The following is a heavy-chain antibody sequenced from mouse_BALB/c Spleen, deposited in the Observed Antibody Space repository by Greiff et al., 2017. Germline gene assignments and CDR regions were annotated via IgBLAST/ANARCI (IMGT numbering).Heavy chain of an antibody. CDR3: ARDARGYFDV. Sequence: SGAELVKPGASVKLSCTASGFNIKDTYMHWVKQRPEQGLEWIGRIDPANGNTKYDPKFQGKATITADTSSNTAYLQLSSLTSEDTAVYYCARDARGYFDVWGAGTTVTVSS. CDR2: IDPANGNT. J-gene: IGHJ1*01. V-gene: IGHV14-3*02. CDR1: GFNIKDTY.